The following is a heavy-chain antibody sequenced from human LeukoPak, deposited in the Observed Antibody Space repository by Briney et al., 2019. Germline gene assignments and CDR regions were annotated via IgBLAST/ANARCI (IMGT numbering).Heavy chain of an antibody. V-gene: IGHV3-23*01. D-gene: IGHD6-13*01. Sequence: PGGSLRLSCAASGFTFSSYAMGWVRQAPGKGLEWVSAISGSGGSTYYADSVKGRFTISRDNSKNTLYLQMNSLRAEDTAVYYCAKNGAAGTEAWYFDYWGQGTLVTVSS. CDR2: ISGSGGST. J-gene: IGHJ4*02. CDR3: AKNGAAGTEAWYFDY. CDR1: GFTFSSYA.